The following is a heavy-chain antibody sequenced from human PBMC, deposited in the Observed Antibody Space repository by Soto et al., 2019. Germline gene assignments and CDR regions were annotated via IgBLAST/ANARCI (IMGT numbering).Heavy chain of an antibody. CDR3: ATGGGWLQNSNLRGLYFDY. CDR2: ISYTGGA. Sequence: SETLSLTCSVSGGSIRGSYCSWIRQPPEKGLEWIASISYTGGATHNPSLKSRVSVSVDTTENQCSLKLTSVTAADTATYYCATGGGWLQNSNLRGLYFDYWGQGAL. CDR1: GGSIRGSY. J-gene: IGHJ4*02. D-gene: IGHD6-19*01. V-gene: IGHV4-59*01.